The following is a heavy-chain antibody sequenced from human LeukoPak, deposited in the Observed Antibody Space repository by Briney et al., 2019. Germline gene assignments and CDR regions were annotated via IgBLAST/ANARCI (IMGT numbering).Heavy chain of an antibody. CDR1: GGSISSGGYY. V-gene: IGHV4-30-2*01. Sequence: SETLSLTCTVSGGSISSGGYYWSWIRQPPGKGLEWIGYIYHSGSTYYNPSLKSRVTISVDRSKNQFSLKLSSVTAADTAVYYCARLGQVDHTNSAKHDYDILTGPLYDAFDIWGQGTMVTVSS. CDR2: IYHSGST. CDR3: ARLGQVDHTNSAKHDYDILTGPLYDAFDI. J-gene: IGHJ3*02. D-gene: IGHD3-9*01.